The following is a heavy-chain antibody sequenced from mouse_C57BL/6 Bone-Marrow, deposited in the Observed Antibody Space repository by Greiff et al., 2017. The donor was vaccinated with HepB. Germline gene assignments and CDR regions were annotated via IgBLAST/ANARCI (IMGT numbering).Heavy chain of an antibody. Sequence: VQLQQPGAELVMPGASVKLSCKASGYTFTSYWMHWVKQRPGQGLEWIGEIDPSDSYTNYNQKFKGKSTLTVDKSSSTAYMQLSSLTSEDSAVYYCARGLIYYGNYDYAMDYWGQGTSVTVSS. J-gene: IGHJ4*01. D-gene: IGHD2-1*01. V-gene: IGHV1-69*01. CDR1: GYTFTSYW. CDR3: ARGLIYYGNYDYAMDY. CDR2: IDPSDSYT.